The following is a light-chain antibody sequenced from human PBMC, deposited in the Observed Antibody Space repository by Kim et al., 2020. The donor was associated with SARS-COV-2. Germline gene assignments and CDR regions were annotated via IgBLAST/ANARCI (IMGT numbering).Light chain of an antibody. J-gene: IGKJ2*01. V-gene: IGKV1-39*01. Sequence: DIQMTQSPSSLSASVRDRVTITCRASQSISSHLSWYQQRSGKPPKLLIYAASTLQSGVPSRFSGSGSGTDFTLTISSLQPEDFATYYCQQSYSTPQTFGQGTKLEI. CDR2: AAS. CDR1: QSISSH. CDR3: QQSYSTPQT.